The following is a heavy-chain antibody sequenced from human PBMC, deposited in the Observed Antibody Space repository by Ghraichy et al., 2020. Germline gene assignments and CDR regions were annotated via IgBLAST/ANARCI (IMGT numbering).Heavy chain of an antibody. CDR2: INHSGST. Sequence: SQTISLTCAVYGGSFSGYYWSWIRQPPGKGLEWIGEINHSGSTNYNPSLKSRVTISVDTSKNQFSLKLSSVTAADTAVYYCARGRPGKIYDYWGQGTLVTVSS. CDR1: GGSFSGYY. V-gene: IGHV4-34*01. J-gene: IGHJ4*02. CDR3: ARGRPGKIYDY. D-gene: IGHD1-26*01.